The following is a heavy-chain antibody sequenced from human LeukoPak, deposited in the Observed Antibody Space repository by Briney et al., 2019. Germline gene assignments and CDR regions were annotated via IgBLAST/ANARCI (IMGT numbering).Heavy chain of an antibody. CDR2: ISGSSVYI. Sequence: KPGGSLRLSCAASGFTFSSYTMNWVRQAPGKGLKWVSCISGSSVYIYYADSLKGRFTISRDNAKNSLYLQMNGLRAEDTAVYYCARVSVAGAVIDAFDMWGQGTMVTVSS. J-gene: IGHJ3*02. CDR3: ARVSVAGAVIDAFDM. D-gene: IGHD6-19*01. CDR1: GFTFSSYT. V-gene: IGHV3-21*01.